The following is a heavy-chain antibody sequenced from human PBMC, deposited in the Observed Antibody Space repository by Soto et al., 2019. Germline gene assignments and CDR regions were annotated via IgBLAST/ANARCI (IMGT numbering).Heavy chain of an antibody. CDR1: GFTFSSYA. V-gene: IGHV3-23*01. J-gene: IGHJ4*02. D-gene: IGHD2-15*01. CDR2: ISGSGGST. CDR3: AKKATIQLGYCSGGSCKIDF. Sequence: EVQLLESGGGLVQPGGSLRLSCVASGFTFSSYAMSWVRQVPGKGLEWVAAISGSGGSTYYADSVKGRFTISRDNSKNKLYLQMNSLRAEDTAVYYCAKKATIQLGYCSGGSCKIDFWGKGTLVTVSS.